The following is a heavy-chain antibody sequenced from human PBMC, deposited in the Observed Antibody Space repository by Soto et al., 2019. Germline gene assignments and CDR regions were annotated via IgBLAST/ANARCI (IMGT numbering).Heavy chain of an antibody. V-gene: IGHV1-8*01. CDR3: ARGGSTTFGVVIYYYYYGMDV. CDR1: GYTFTSYD. CDR2: MNPNSGNT. J-gene: IGHJ6*02. Sequence: GASVKVSCKASGYTFTSYDINWVRQATGQGLEWMGWMNPNSGNTGYAQKFQGRVTMTRNTSISTAYMELSSLRSEDTAVYYCARGGSTTFGVVIYYYYYGMDVWGQGTTVTVSS. D-gene: IGHD3-3*01.